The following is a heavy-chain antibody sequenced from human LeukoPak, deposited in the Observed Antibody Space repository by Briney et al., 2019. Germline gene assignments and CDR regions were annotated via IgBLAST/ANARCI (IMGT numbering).Heavy chain of an antibody. D-gene: IGHD6-19*01. Sequence: GGSLTLSCAASGFTFSSYGMHWVRQAPGKGLEWVAVIWYDGSNKYYADSVKGRFTISRDNSKNTLFLQMNSLRAEDTAVYYCARVDSSGPGDYWGQGTLVTVSS. V-gene: IGHV3-33*08. CDR1: GFTFSSYG. CDR3: ARVDSSGPGDY. CDR2: IWYDGSNK. J-gene: IGHJ4*02.